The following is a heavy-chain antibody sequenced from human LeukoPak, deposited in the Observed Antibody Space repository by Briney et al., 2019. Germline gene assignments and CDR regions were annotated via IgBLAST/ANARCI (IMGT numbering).Heavy chain of an antibody. D-gene: IGHD1-26*01. Sequence: GGSLRLSCAASGFTFSSYSMIWVRQAPGKGLEWVSSISSSSSYIYYADSVKGRFTISRDNAKNSLYLQMNSLRAEDTAVYYCARDSTAVGATTGMDYWGQGTLVTVSS. CDR2: ISSSSSYI. CDR1: GFTFSSYS. V-gene: IGHV3-21*01. J-gene: IGHJ4*02. CDR3: ARDSTAVGATTGMDY.